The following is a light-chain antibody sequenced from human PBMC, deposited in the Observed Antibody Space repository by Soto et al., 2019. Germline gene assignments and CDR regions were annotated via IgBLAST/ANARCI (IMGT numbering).Light chain of an antibody. V-gene: IGKV3-11*01. CDR3: QQRSDWPST. CDR2: DSS. Sequence: EIVLTQSPATLYLSPGERATLSCRASQSVGTYFAWYQQKPGQAPRLLIYDSSNRATGIPTRFSGSGSGTDFTLTISSLEPEDFALYYCQQRSDWPSTFGGGTKVDIK. J-gene: IGKJ4*01. CDR1: QSVGTY.